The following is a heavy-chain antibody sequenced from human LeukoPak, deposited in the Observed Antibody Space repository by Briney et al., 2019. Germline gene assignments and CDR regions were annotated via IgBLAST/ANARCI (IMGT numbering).Heavy chain of an antibody. CDR2: ISYDGSNK. CDR1: GFTFSSYG. D-gene: IGHD4-17*01. V-gene: IGHV3-30*18. J-gene: IGHJ6*02. CDR3: AKDETNTDYGDYPEIIYYYYYYGMDV. Sequence: PGGSLRLSCAASGFTFSSYGMHWVRQAPGKGLEWVAVISYDGSNKYYADSVKGRFTISRDNSKNALSLQMNCLRAGDTAVYYCAKDETNTDYGDYPEIIYYYYYYGMDVWGQGTTVTVSS.